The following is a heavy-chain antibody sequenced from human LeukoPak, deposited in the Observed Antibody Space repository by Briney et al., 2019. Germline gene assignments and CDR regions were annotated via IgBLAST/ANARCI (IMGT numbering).Heavy chain of an antibody. CDR3: ARHPRNYCSGGSCISDWFDP. D-gene: IGHD2-15*01. Sequence: GGSLRLSCAASGFTFSTFGMHWVRQAPGKGLGGVGVISYDGSNKYYAESVKGRFTISRDNSKNTLYLQTSSLRAEDTAVYYCARHPRNYCSGGSCISDWFDPWGQGTLVTVSS. CDR1: GFTFSTFG. J-gene: IGHJ5*02. V-gene: IGHV3-30*03. CDR2: ISYDGSNK.